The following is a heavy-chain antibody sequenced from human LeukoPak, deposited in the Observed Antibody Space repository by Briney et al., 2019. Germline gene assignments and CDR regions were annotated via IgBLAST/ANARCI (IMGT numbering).Heavy chain of an antibody. D-gene: IGHD3-10*01. CDR3: AKAGGSLWFGELLPSNLWDYFDY. CDR2: ISGSGGST. Sequence: GGSLRLSCAASGFTFSSYAMSWVRQAPGKGLESVSAISGSGGSTYYADSVKGRFTISRDNSKNTLYLQMNSLRAEDTAVYYCAKAGGSLWFGELLPSNLWDYFDYWGQGTLVTVSS. CDR1: GFTFSSYA. V-gene: IGHV3-23*01. J-gene: IGHJ4*02.